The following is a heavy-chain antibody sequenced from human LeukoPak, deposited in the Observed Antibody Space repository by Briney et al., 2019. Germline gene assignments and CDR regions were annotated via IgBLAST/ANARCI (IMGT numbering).Heavy chain of an antibody. V-gene: IGHV4-34*01. CDR3: ARESYSSSYLFDF. D-gene: IGHD6-6*01. Sequence: SETLSLTCAVSGGSFRGYYWSWIRQPPGKGLEWIGEINDSGSTHYNTSLNSRVTISVDTSKNQISLKVNSVTAADTAVYYCARESYSSSYLFDFWGQGTLVTVSS. J-gene: IGHJ4*02. CDR2: INDSGST. CDR1: GGSFRGYY.